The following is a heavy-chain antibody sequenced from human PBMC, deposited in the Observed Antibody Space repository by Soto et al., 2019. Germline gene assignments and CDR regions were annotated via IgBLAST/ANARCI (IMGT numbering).Heavy chain of an antibody. CDR1: GFTFCSYA. V-gene: IGHV3-23*01. CDR2: VSAGGDMT. J-gene: IGHJ6*02. CDR3: ARGDRGGSGSPASYYYSGLDV. Sequence: DVQLLESGGHLVQPGGSLRLFCAASGFTFCSYAMSWVRQAPGKGLEWVSRVSAGGDMTYSSDSVKGRFTISRDNSNNALFLQMNSLRIEDTALYYCARGDRGGSGSPASYYYSGLDVWGQGTTVTVS. D-gene: IGHD3-10*01.